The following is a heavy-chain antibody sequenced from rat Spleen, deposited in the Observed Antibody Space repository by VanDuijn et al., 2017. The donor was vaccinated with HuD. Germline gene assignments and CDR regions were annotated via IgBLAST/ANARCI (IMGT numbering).Heavy chain of an antibody. D-gene: IGHD1-11*01. CDR3: TTDLATEGIVRPY. V-gene: IGHV5-27*01. J-gene: IGHJ2*01. CDR2: ISTGGGST. Sequence: EVQLVESDGGLVQPGRSLKLSCAASGFTFSDYYMAWVRQAPTKGLEWVAYISTGGGSTYYRDSVKGRFTISRDNAKSTLYLQMDSLRSEETATYYCTTDLATEGIVRPYWGQGVMVTVSS. CDR1: GFTFSDYY.